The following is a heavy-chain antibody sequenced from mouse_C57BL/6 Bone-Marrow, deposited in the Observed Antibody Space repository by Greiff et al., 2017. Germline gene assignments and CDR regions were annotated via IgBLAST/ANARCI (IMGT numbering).Heavy chain of an antibody. CDR1: GFTFTNYW. J-gene: IGHJ2*01. V-gene: IGHV1-55*01. D-gene: IGHD1-1*01. CDR3: ARCNMRIYEYFDY. CDR2: IYPGSGSN. Sequence: QVQLQQPGAELVKPGASVKMSCKASGFTFTNYWITWVKQRPGQGLEWIGDIYPGSGSNNYTEKFKGKATLTGDTSSSTAYLQLSSLTSEDAAVYYCARCNMRIYEYFDYWGQGTTLTVSS.